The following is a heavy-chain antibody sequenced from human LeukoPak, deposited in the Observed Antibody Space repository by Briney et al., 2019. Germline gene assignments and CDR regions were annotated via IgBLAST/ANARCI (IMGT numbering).Heavy chain of an antibody. D-gene: IGHD4-17*01. V-gene: IGHV1-2*02. CDR3: ARYTVTEPDY. J-gene: IGHJ4*02. CDR1: GYTFTGYY. CDR2: INPNSGGT. Sequence: ASVKVSCKASGYTFTGYYMHWVRQAPGQGLEWMGWINPNSGGTNYVQKFQGRVTMTTDTSTSIAYMELRSLRPDDTAVYYCARYTVTEPDYWGQGTLVTVSS.